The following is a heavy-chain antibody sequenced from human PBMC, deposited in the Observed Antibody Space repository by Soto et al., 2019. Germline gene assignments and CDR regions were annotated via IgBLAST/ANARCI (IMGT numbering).Heavy chain of an antibody. V-gene: IGHV3-72*01. D-gene: IGHD6-19*01. CDR2: IKNKANRYTT. J-gene: IGHJ4*02. Sequence: EVQLVESGGGLVQPEGSLRLSCAASGFTFSDHYMDWVRQAPGKGLEWVGRIKNKANRYTTEYAAPVKGRFIISRDDSTNSVFLQMNRLKTDDTAGYYCTRVRLGSSRSSAYWGQGILVTVSS. CDR3: TRVRLGSSRSSAY. CDR1: GFTFSDHY.